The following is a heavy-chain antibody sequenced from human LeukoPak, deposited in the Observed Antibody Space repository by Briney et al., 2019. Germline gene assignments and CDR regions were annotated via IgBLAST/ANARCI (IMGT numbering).Heavy chain of an antibody. D-gene: IGHD4-11*01. Sequence: GGSLRLSCAASGFSFSSYAMRWVRQAPGRGLEWVSSLTGSGDAKYYADSVKGRFTISRDNSKNTLYLQMNSLRAEDTAVYYCATVTTSYYYYYGMDVWGQGTTVTVSS. CDR2: LTGSGDAK. J-gene: IGHJ6*02. CDR1: GFSFSSYA. V-gene: IGHV3-23*01. CDR3: ATVTTSYYYYYGMDV.